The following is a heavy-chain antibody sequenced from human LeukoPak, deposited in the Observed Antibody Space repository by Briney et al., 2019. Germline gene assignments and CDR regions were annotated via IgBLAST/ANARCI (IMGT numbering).Heavy chain of an antibody. J-gene: IGHJ4*02. V-gene: IGHV1-2*06. CDR3: ARVSSVSGDYSRGNDY. CDR1: GYTFTGYY. Sequence: ASVKVSCKASGYTFTGYYMHWVRQAPGQGLEWMGRINPNSGGTNYAQKFQGRVTMTRDTSISTAYMELSRLRSDDTAVYYCARVSSVSGDYSRGNDYWGRGTLVTVSS. CDR2: INPNSGGT. D-gene: IGHD4-17*01.